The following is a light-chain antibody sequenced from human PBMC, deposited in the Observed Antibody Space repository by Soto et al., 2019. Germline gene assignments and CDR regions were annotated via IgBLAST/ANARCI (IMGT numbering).Light chain of an antibody. CDR3: QQYNVWPPWT. Sequence: EIVMTQSPATLSVSPGERAPLSCRASQSVSSSLAWYQQKPGQAPRLLIYGASTRATGVPARFSGSGSGTEFTLTISSLQSEDFAVYYCQQYNVWPPWTFGQGTKVDI. V-gene: IGKV3-15*01. CDR1: QSVSSS. J-gene: IGKJ1*01. CDR2: GAS.